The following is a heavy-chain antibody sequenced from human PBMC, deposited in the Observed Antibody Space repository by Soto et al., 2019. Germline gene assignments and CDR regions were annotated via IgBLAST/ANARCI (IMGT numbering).Heavy chain of an antibody. CDR2: IGIAGDT. J-gene: IGHJ6*02. CDR3: ARDRHGMDV. V-gene: IGHV3-13*01. Sequence: DVQLVESGGTLVQPGGSLRLSCAASGFTFSDYDMHWVRQATGKGLEWVSGIGIAGDTYYSGSVKGRFTISRENAKNSLYLQMNSLRDGDTAVYYCARDRHGMDVWGQGTTVTVSS. CDR1: GFTFSDYD.